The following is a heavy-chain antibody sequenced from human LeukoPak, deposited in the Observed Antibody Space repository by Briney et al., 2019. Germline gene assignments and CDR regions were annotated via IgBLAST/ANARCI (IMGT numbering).Heavy chain of an antibody. J-gene: IGHJ4*02. CDR3: AKAIDSSATVGDY. CDR1: GFTVSTNY. Sequence: GGSLRLSCAASGFTVSTNYMSWVRQAPGKGLEWVSAISGSGGSTYYADSVKGRFTISRDNSKNTLYLQMNSLRAEDTAVYYCAKAIDSSATVGDYWGQGTLVTVSS. D-gene: IGHD3-22*01. CDR2: ISGSGGST. V-gene: IGHV3-23*01.